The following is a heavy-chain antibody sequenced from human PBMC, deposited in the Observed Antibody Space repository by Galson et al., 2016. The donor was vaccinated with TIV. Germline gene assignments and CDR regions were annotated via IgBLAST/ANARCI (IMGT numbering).Heavy chain of an antibody. J-gene: IGHJ4*02. CDR3: ARDRSNLLQGLSLDS. CDR1: GDTFSSLS. D-gene: IGHD5-24*01. Sequence: SVKVSCKASGDTFSSLSIIWVRQAPGQGLEWMGRIIPLLERSNYAQNFQGRVTITADKSTSTTYMELSSLRSEDTAVYYCARDRSNLLQGLSLDSWGQGTLVTVSS. CDR2: IIPLLERS. V-gene: IGHV1-69*08.